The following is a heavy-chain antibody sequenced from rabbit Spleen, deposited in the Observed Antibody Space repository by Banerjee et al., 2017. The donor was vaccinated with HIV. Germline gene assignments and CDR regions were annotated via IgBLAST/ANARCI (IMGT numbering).Heavy chain of an antibody. Sequence: QEQLVESGGGLVQPGGSLKLSCKASGFDFSSYGVSWVRQAPGKGLEWIGYIDPVFGITVYASWVNGRFTISRDNAQNTLFLQLNSLTAADTATYFCVREVAAKFNLWGPGTLVTVS. V-gene: IGHV1S47*01. CDR1: GFDFSSYG. D-gene: IGHD4-1*01. CDR3: VREVAAKFNL. CDR2: IDPVFGIT. J-gene: IGHJ4*01.